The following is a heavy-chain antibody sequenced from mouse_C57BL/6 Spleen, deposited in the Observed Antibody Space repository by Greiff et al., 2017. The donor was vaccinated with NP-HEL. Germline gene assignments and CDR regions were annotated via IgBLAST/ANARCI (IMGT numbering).Heavy chain of an antibody. CDR2: ISSGGSYT. CDR3: ARRGGTDY. D-gene: IGHD4-1*01. J-gene: IGHJ2*01. CDR1: GFTFSSYG. V-gene: IGHV5-6*02. Sequence: EVKLQESGGDLVKPGGSLKLSCAASGFTFSSYGMSWVRQTPDKRLEWVATISSGGSYTYYPDSVKGRFTISRDNAKNTLYLQMSSLKSEDTAMYYCARRGGTDYWGQGTTLTVSS.